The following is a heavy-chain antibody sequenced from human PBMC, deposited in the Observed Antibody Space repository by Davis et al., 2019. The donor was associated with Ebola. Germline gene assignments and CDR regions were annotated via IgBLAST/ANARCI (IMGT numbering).Heavy chain of an antibody. Sequence: GESLKISCAASRFTFHDYAIHWVRQAPGKGLVWVSRISHDGTITTYADSVKGRFTVSRDNAKNTLYLEMNSLTAEDTAVYYCSRDVNFEFYDYWGQGTLVTVSS. D-gene: IGHD1-20*01. CDR2: ISHDGTIT. V-gene: IGHV3-74*01. J-gene: IGHJ4*02. CDR3: SRDVNFEFYDY. CDR1: RFTFHDYA.